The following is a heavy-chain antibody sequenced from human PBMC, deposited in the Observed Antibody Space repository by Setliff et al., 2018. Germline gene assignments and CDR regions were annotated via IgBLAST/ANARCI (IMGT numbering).Heavy chain of an antibody. CDR2: VDPEDGET. J-gene: IGHJ3*02. D-gene: IGHD1-26*01. V-gene: IGHV1-69-2*01. CDR1: GYTFTDYY. Sequence: ASVKVSCKASGYTFTDYYMHWVQQAPGEGLEWMGRVDPEDGETIYAEKFQGRVTITADTSTDTAYMELSSLRSEDTAVYYCATDHLLRMGATTDAFDIWGQGTMVTVSS. CDR3: ATDHLLRMGATTDAFDI.